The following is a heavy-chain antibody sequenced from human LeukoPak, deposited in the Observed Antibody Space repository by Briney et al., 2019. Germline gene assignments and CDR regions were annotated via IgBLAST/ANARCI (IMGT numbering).Heavy chain of an antibody. Sequence: GGSLRLSCAASGFTFSSYSMNWVRQAPGKGLEWVSSISSSSSYIYYAGSVKGRFTISRDNAKNSLYLQMNSLRAEDTAVYYCAREFENYYDSSGTTTYWGQGTLVTVSS. CDR3: AREFENYYDSSGTTTY. J-gene: IGHJ4*02. V-gene: IGHV3-21*01. D-gene: IGHD3-22*01. CDR1: GFTFSSYS. CDR2: ISSSSSYI.